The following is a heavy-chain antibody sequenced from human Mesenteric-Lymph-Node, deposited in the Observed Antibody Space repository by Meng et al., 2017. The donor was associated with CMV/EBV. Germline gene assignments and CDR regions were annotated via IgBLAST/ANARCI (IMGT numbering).Heavy chain of an antibody. V-gene: IGHV4-39*07. D-gene: IGHD3-3*01. CDR3: AREGYDFWSGYWVAFDI. J-gene: IGHJ3*02. CDR1: GGSISSSN. Sequence: SETLSLTCTVSGGSISSSNWGWIRQPPGKGLEWIGSIYYSGSTYYNPSLKSRLTISVDTSKNQFSLKLSSVTAADTAVYYCAREGYDFWSGYWVAFDIWGQGTMVTVSS. CDR2: IYYSGST.